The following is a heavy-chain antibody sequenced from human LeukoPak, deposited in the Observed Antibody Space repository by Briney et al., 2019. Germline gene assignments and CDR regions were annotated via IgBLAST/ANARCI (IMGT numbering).Heavy chain of an antibody. D-gene: IGHD2-8*01. J-gene: IGHJ6*02. CDR2: ISSSTRYI. CDR3: AREMDFYYYDMDV. Sequence: GGSLRLSCAASGFTLSSYGMDWVRQAPGKGLEWVSSISSSTRYIYYADSVKGRFTISRDSAKSSLYLQMNSLRAEDSAVYYCAREMDFYYYDMDVWGQGTTVTVSS. CDR1: GFTLSSYG. V-gene: IGHV3-21*01.